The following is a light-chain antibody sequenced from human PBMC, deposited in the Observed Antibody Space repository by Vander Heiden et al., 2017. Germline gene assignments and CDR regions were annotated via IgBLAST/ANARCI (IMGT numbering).Light chain of an antibody. V-gene: IGKV3-11*01. CDR3: QQRSNWPWT. CDR2: DAS. Sequence: EIALTQSPATLSLSPGERATLSCRASQSVSIYLAWYQQKPSQAPRVLIYDASNRATGIPARFSGSGSGTDFTLTISSLEPEDFAVYYCQQRSNWPWTFGQGTKVEIK. CDR1: QSVSIY. J-gene: IGKJ1*01.